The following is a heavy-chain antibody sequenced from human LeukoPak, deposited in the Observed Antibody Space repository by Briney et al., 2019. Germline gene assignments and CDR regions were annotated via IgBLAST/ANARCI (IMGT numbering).Heavy chain of an antibody. CDR1: GLTFSNYG. CDR3: ASDKTAQLDNYYYYMDV. V-gene: IGHV3-21*06. J-gene: IGHJ6*03. Sequence: PGGSLRLSCVASGLTFSNYGISWVRQAPGKGLEWVSSISGGSIYIYYADSVKGRFTISRDNGKNSLYLQMNSLRAEDTAVYYCASDKTAQLDNYYYYMDVWGKGTTVTISS. CDR2: ISGGSIYI. D-gene: IGHD6-13*01.